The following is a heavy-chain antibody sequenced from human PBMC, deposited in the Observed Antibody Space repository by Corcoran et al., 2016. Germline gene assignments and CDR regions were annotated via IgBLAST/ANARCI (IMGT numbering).Heavy chain of an antibody. J-gene: IGHJ4*02. V-gene: IGHV3-53*01. D-gene: IGHD5-18*01. CDR1: GFTVSSNY. CDR2: IYNSGST. Sequence: EVQLVESGGGLIQPGGSLRLSCAASGFTVSSNYMNWVRQAPGKGLEWVSGIYNSGSTYYADSVKGRFTISRDNSKNTLYLQMNSLRAEDTALYYCARSGYTYGLYFDYWGQGTLVTVSS. CDR3: ARSGYTYGLYFDY.